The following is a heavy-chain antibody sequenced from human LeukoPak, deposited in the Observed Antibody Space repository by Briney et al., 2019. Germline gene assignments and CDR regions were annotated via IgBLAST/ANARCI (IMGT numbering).Heavy chain of an antibody. Sequence: GGSLRLSCVGSGFTSIAYALTWARQAPGKGLEWVSGISGSGGGITYYTDSVKGRFTISRDNPKNTLYLQMNSLRAEDTAVYYCAKDRTTAARIFDYWGQGTLVTVSS. D-gene: IGHD6-6*01. V-gene: IGHV3-23*01. CDR3: AKDRTTAARIFDY. J-gene: IGHJ4*02. CDR2: ISGSGGGIT. CDR1: GFTSIAYA.